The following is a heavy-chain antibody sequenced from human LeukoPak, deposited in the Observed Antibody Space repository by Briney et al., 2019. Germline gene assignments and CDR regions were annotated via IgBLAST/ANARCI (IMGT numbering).Heavy chain of an antibody. V-gene: IGHV3-23*01. D-gene: IGHD5-18*01. CDR3: AKDLDTAMVTGEYYFDY. Sequence: PGGSLRLSCAASGFTFSSYAMSWVRQAPGKGLEWVSAISGSGGSTYYADSVKGRFTTSRDNSKNTLYLQMNSLRAEDTAVYYCAKDLDTAMVTGEYYFDYWGQGTLVTVSS. CDR1: GFTFSSYA. J-gene: IGHJ4*02. CDR2: ISGSGGST.